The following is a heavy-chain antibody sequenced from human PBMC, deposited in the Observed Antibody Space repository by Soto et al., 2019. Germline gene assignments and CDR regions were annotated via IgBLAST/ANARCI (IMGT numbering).Heavy chain of an antibody. Sequence: QVQLQESGPGLVKPSQTLSLTCTVSGGSISSGGYYWSWIRQHPGKGLEWIGYIYYSGSTFYNPSLKSRVTISVDTSKNQFSLKLSSVTAAGTAVYYCARGVIVVVPAAMGGDAFDIWGQGTMVTVSS. CDR3: ARGVIVVVPAAMGGDAFDI. J-gene: IGHJ3*02. V-gene: IGHV4-31*03. CDR1: GGSISSGGYY. D-gene: IGHD2-2*01. CDR2: IYYSGST.